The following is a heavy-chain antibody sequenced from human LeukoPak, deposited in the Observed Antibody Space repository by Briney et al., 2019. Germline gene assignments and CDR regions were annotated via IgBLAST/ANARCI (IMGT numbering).Heavy chain of an antibody. J-gene: IGHJ3*02. V-gene: IGHV1-69*06. CDR2: IIPIFGTA. CDR1: VGTFISYA. CDR3: ARGFIDEYAFDI. Sequence: GSSVTVSFKSSVGTFISYAISWVGQAPGQGRGWMGRIIPIFGTANYAQKFQGRVTITADKSTSTAYMELSSLRSEDTAVYYCARGFIDEYAFDIWGQGTMVTVSS. D-gene: IGHD3-16*02.